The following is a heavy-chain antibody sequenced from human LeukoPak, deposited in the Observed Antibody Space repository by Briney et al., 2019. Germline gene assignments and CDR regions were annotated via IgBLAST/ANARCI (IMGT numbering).Heavy chain of an antibody. V-gene: IGHV3-74*01. Sequence: GGSLRLSCGASGFXFSSYWIHWVRQVPGRGLVWVSRIKGDGSGITYADSVKGRFTISRDNAKNTLYLQMNTLGAEDTAVYYCAADRVLYGLDVWGPGTTVTVSS. D-gene: IGHD3-10*01. CDR1: GFXFSSYW. CDR3: AADRVLYGLDV. CDR2: IKGDGSGI. J-gene: IGHJ6*02.